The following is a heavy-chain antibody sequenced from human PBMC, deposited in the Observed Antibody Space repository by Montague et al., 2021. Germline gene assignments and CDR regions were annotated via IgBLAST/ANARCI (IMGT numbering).Heavy chain of an antibody. CDR2: IYHGTT. Sequence: SETLSLTCTVSDDSISSKYFWSWVRQPLGKGLEWIGEIYHGTTSYSPSLKGRLTVSMDTSKNQFSLKLSSVTAADTAIYYCAVGSESAWELLHHWGQGILVTVSS. CDR3: AVGSESAWELLHH. D-gene: IGHD1-26*01. V-gene: IGHV4-4*02. CDR1: DDSISSKYF. J-gene: IGHJ5*02.